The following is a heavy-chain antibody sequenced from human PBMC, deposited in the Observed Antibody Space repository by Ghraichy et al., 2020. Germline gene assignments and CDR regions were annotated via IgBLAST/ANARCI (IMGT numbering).Heavy chain of an antibody. CDR2: ISYDGSNK. J-gene: IGHJ1*01. CDR1: GFTFSSYG. CDR3: AKGSAERLWFGEPPRYFQH. Sequence: GGSLRLSCAASGFTFSSYGMHWVRQAPGKGLEWVAVISYDGSNKYYADSVKGRFTISRDNSKNTLYLQMNSLRAEDTAVYYCAKGSAERLWFGEPPRYFQHWGQGTLVTVSS. D-gene: IGHD3-10*01. V-gene: IGHV3-30*18.